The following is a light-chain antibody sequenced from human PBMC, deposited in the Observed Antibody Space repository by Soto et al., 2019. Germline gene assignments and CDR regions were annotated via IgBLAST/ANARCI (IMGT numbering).Light chain of an antibody. CDR3: KQYGNSRWT. CDR1: QSVSSRY. Sequence: EMGLTQSPGTLSLSPGERATLACRASQSVSSRYLAWYQQKPVQAPRLFLSGASTRATGIPGRFSGSGSGTDFTLTISRLETEDFAVDYCKQYGNSRWTFGQGTKVEIK. CDR2: GAS. V-gene: IGKV3-20*01. J-gene: IGKJ1*01.